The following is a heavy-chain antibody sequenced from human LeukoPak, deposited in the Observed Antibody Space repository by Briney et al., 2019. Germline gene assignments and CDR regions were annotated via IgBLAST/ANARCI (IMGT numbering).Heavy chain of an antibody. Sequence: GESLKISCKGSGYSFSTYWIGWVRQMPGKGLEWMGLIYPGDSDTRYSPSFQGQVTISADKSISTAYLQWSSLKASDTAMYYCARRGSYDRDAFDIWGQGTMVTVSS. D-gene: IGHD1-26*01. CDR3: ARRGSYDRDAFDI. V-gene: IGHV5-51*01. CDR1: GYSFSTYW. CDR2: IYPGDSDT. J-gene: IGHJ3*02.